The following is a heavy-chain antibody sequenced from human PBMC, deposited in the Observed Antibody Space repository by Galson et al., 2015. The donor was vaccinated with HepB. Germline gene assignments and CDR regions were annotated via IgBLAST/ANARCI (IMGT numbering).Heavy chain of an antibody. Sequence: SLRLSCAASGLTFSKYNMNWVRQAPGKGLEWVSYISGGSGTILYADSVKGRFTVSRDNAKNSLYLQMNSLRDEDTAVYYCGGGTVAGTRLVQLWGQGTLATVSS. CDR1: GLTFSKYN. D-gene: IGHD6-19*01. CDR3: GGGTVAGTRLVQL. V-gene: IGHV3-48*02. CDR2: ISGGSGTI. J-gene: IGHJ4*02.